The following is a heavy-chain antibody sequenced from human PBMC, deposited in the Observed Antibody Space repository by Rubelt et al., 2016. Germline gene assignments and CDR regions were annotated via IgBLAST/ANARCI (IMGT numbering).Heavy chain of an antibody. CDR1: GFTFSNYW. CDR3: LAGTSF. CDR2: IRQDSSQK. J-gene: IGHJ4*02. Sequence: EVQLVESGGGLVQPGGSLRLSCAASGFTFSNYWMTWVRQAPGKGLEWVANIRQDSSQKTYVDYVKGRFSISVDNAKNSLYLQRNSLRAADAAMYYCLAGTSFWGQGTLVTVSS. V-gene: IGHV3-7*05. D-gene: IGHD6-19*01.